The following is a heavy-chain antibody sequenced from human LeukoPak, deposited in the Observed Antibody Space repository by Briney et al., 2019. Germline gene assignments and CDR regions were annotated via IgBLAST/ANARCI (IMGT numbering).Heavy chain of an antibody. D-gene: IGHD2-21*01. J-gene: IGHJ5*02. Sequence: ASVKVSCKALEYTFTDYYIHWVRQAPGQGLEWMGWINPKSGGRDTNYAQKFRGRVTMTTDTSISTAYMELSRLRSDDTAVYFCAKGHYDGDHPHYDGGSVDAWGQGTHITVSS. CDR2: INPKSGGRDT. V-gene: IGHV1-2*02. CDR1: EYTFTDYY. CDR3: AKGHYDGDHPHYDGGSVDA.